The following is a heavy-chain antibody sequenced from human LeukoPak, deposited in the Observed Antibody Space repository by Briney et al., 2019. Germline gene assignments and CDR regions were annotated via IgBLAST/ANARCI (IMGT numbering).Heavy chain of an antibody. V-gene: IGHV4-59*01. J-gene: IGHJ6*03. CDR2: IDHTGST. Sequence: SETLSLTCTVSDDSITIYYWTWTRQPPGKGLEWIGYIDHTGSTNYNPSLNSRVTISRDTSKNHFSLELSSVTAADTAVYFCARGRVSSSSWYSTYYYYYFYMDVWGKGTTVTVSS. CDR3: ARGRVSSSSWYSTYYYYYFYMDV. D-gene: IGHD6-13*01. CDR1: DDSITIYY.